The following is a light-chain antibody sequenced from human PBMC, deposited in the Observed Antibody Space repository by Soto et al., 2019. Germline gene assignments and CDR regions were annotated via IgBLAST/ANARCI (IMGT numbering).Light chain of an antibody. CDR3: QSYDSSLSGYV. V-gene: IGLV1-40*01. CDR2: GNS. J-gene: IGLJ1*01. CDR1: RPKIGAGYD. Sequence: QSAPKRPPPGPGGPGQGGPPSSPGGRPKIGAGYDVHWYQQLPGTAPKLLIYGNSNRPSGVPDRFSGSKSGTSASLAITGLQAEDEADYYCQSYDSSLSGYVFGTGTKVTVL.